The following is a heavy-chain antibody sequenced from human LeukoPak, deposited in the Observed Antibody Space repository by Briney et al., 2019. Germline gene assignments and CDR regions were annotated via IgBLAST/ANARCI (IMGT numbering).Heavy chain of an antibody. D-gene: IGHD3-22*01. J-gene: IGHJ4*02. CDR3: ARVLSDSSSYHTAYYFDY. Sequence: SVKVSCKASGGTFSSYAISWVRQAPGQGLEWMGRIIPIFGTANYAQKFQGRVTITTDESTSTAYMELSSLRSEDTAVYYCARVLSDSSSYHTAYYFDYWGQGTLVTVSS. CDR1: GGTFSSYA. CDR2: IIPIFGTA. V-gene: IGHV1-69*05.